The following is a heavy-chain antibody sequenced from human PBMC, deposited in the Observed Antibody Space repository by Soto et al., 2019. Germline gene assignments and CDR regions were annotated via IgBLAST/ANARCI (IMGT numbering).Heavy chain of an antibody. V-gene: IGHV3-30*18. CDR2: ISYDGSNK. D-gene: IGHD6-13*01. CDR3: AKGAAYFDY. CDR1: GFTFSSYG. J-gene: IGHJ4*02. Sequence: PGGSLRLSCAASGFTFSSYGMHWVRQAPGKGLEWVAVISYDGSNKYYADSVKGRFTISRDNSKNTLYLQMNSLRAEDTAVYYCAKGAAYFDYWGQGTLVTVSS.